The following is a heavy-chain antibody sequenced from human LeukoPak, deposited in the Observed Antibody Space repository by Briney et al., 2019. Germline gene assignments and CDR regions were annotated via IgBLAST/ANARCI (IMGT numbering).Heavy chain of an antibody. CDR2: ISSSSSYI. Sequence: PGGSLRLSCAASGFTFSSYSMNWVRQAPGKGLEWVSSISSSSSYIYYADSVKGRFTISRDNAKNSLYLQMNSLRAEDTAVYYCARADLYCSSSGCARRAFDNWGQGTMVTVSS. V-gene: IGHV3-21*01. CDR1: GFTFSSYS. CDR3: ARADLYCSSSGCARRAFDN. D-gene: IGHD3-22*01. J-gene: IGHJ3*02.